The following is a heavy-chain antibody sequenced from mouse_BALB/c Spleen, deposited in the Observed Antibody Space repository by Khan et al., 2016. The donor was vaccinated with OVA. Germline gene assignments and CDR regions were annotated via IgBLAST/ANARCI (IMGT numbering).Heavy chain of an antibody. V-gene: IGHV1S137*01. CDR1: GYTFTDYA. J-gene: IGHJ3*01. CDR3: TRGGRFAY. Sequence: GQRQGSGAELVRPGVSVKISCKGSGYTFTDYAMHWVKQSHAKTLEWIGVISTYYGDADSNQKFQGKASMTVDKSSSTAYMELARLTSEDSAIYYCTRGGRFAYWGQGTLVTVSA. CDR2: ISTYYGDA. D-gene: IGHD1-1*02.